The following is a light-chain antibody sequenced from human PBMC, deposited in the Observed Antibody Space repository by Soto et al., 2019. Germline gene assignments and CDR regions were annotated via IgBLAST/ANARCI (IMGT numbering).Light chain of an antibody. CDR3: SSYTIGSTYV. V-gene: IGLV2-14*01. CDR1: SSDVGTYDD. CDR2: EVT. Sequence: QSALTQPASVSASPGQSITISCTGTSSDVGTYDDVSWYRQHPGKAPRLLIYEVTNRPSGVSNRVSGSKSGDTASLTISGLQAEDEGDYYCSSYTIGSTYVFGSGTKLTVL. J-gene: IGLJ1*01.